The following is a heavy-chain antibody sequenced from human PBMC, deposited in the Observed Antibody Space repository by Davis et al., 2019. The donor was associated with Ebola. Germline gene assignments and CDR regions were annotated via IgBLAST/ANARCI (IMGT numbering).Heavy chain of an antibody. J-gene: IGHJ4*02. D-gene: IGHD1-1*01. CDR2: INPHNGNT. CDR1: GHTFTDYG. Sequence: ASVKVSCKASGHTFTDYGISWVRQAPGQGLEWMGWINPHNGNTNYAQNVQGRVTMTTDTSTSTAYMEVGSLRSDDTAVYYCARAQFPTTSDHWGQGTLVTVSS. V-gene: IGHV1-18*04. CDR3: ARAQFPTTSDH.